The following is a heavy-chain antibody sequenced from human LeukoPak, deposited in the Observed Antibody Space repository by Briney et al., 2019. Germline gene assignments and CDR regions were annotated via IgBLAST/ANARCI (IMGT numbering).Heavy chain of an antibody. Sequence: GGSLRLSCAASGFTVSSNYMSWVRQAPGKGLEWVANIKQDGSEKHYLDSVKGRFTISRDNAKNSLYLQMNSLRAEDTALYYCASTIGGARDRWGQGTLVTVSS. J-gene: IGHJ5*02. CDR2: IKQDGSEK. D-gene: IGHD1-26*01. V-gene: IGHV3-7*01. CDR1: GFTVSSNY. CDR3: ASTIGGARDR.